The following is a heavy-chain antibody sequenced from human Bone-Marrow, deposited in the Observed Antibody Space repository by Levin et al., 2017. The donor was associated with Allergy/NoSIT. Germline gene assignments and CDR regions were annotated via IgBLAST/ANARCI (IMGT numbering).Heavy chain of an antibody. V-gene: IGHV5-51*01. CDR1: GFSFSDHW. CDR2: IYPGDSDI. J-gene: IGHJ3*01. D-gene: IGHD5-12*01. CDR3: ARHSRDIVASHDVFDV. Sequence: GESLKISCQASGFSFSDHWIGWVRQMPGQGLEWMGIIYPGDSDIRYSPSFEGHVTLSADKSISTAYLQWNSLKASDTAMYYCARHSRDIVASHDVFDVWGQGTKVTVSS.